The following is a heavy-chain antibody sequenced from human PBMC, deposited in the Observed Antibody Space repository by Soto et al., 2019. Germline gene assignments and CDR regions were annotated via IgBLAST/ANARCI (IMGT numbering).Heavy chain of an antibody. J-gene: IGHJ6*03. V-gene: IGHV3-30*18. CDR1: GFTFSSYG. Sequence: QVQLVESGGGVVQPGRSLRLSCEASGFTFSSYGMHWVRQAPGKGLEWVAVISYDGSNKYYADSVKGRFTISRDNSKNRLYIQMNSLRAEDTAVYYCANANRPYYYSCCRYVWGKGPTVTVSS. CDR2: ISYDGSNK. CDR3: ANANRPYYYSCCRYV.